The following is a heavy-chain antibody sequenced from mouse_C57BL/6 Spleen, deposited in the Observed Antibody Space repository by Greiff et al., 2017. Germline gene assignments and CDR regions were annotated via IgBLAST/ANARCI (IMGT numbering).Heavy chain of an antibody. D-gene: IGHD2-3*01. CDR1: GYTFTSYW. V-gene: IGHV1-7*01. CDR3: ARGDGYLYYVDY. CDR2: INPSRGYT. J-gene: IGHJ2*01. Sequence: QVQLKQSGAELAKPGASVKLSCKASGYTFTSYWMHWVKQRPGQGLEWIGYINPSRGYTTSNQKFKDKATLTADKSSSTAYMQLSSLTYEDSAVYYCARGDGYLYYVDYWGQGTTLTVSS.